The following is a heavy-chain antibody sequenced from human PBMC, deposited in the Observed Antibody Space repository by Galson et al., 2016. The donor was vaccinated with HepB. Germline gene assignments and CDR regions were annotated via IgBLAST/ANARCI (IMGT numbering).Heavy chain of an antibody. CDR3: ARVAWYQYGSGNYDY. D-gene: IGHD3-10*01. CDR1: GGSISSRNYY. Sequence: SETLSLTCTVSGGSISSRNYYWGWIRQPPGKGLEWIGSINYSGNTYYNPSLKSRVTMSIDTSKNQFSLRLSSVTAADTAVYYCARVAWYQYGSGNYDYWGQGTLVSVSS. CDR2: INYSGNT. J-gene: IGHJ4*02. V-gene: IGHV4-39*01.